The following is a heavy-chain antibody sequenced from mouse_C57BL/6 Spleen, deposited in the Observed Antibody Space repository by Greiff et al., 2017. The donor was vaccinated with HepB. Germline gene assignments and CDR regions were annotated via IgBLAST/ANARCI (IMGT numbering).Heavy chain of an antibody. V-gene: IGHV1-55*01. CDR3: ARWGYYYGSSDYFDY. J-gene: IGHJ2*01. D-gene: IGHD1-1*01. CDR2: IYPGSGST. CDR1: GYTFTSYW. Sequence: QVQLQQPGAELVKPGASVKMSCKASGYTFTSYWITWVKQRPGQGLEWIGDIYPGSGSTNYNEKFKSKATLTVDTSSSTAYMQLSSLTSEDSAVYYCARWGYYYGSSDYFDYWGQGTTLTVSS.